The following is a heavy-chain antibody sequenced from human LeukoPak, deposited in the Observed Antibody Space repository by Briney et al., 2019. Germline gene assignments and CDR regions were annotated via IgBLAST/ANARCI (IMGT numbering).Heavy chain of an antibody. V-gene: IGHV3-30-3*01. CDR2: ISYDGSNK. CDR3: ARRRSYGWIDY. J-gene: IGHJ4*02. Sequence: GSLRLSCAASGFTFSSYAMHWVRQAPGKGLEWVAVISYDGSNKYYADSVKGRFTISRDNSKNTLYLQMNSLRAEDTAVYYCARRRSYGWIDYWGQGTLVTVSS. D-gene: IGHD5-18*01. CDR1: GFTFSSYA.